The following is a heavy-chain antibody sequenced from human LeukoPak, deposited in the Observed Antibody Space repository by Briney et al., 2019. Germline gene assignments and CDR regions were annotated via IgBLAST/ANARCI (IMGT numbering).Heavy chain of an antibody. Sequence: GESLKISCKGSGYSFTSYWIGWVRQMPGKGLEWMGRFYPGDSDTRYSPSFQGQVTVSADRSISTAYLQWSSLKASDTAMYYCARPRSPNSKDAFDLWGQGTMVTVSS. J-gene: IGHJ3*01. CDR3: ARPRSPNSKDAFDL. D-gene: IGHD6-13*01. CDR1: GYSFTSYW. CDR2: FYPGDSDT. V-gene: IGHV5-51*01.